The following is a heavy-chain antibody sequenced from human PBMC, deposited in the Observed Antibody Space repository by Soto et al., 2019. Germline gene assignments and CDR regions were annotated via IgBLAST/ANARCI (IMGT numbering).Heavy chain of an antibody. Sequence: SETLSLTCTVSGGSISSYYWSWIRQPPGKGLEWIGYIYYSGSTNYNPSLKSRVTISVDTSKNQFSLKLSSVTAADTPVYYCARDRGVRYGDLFIVYWGQGALVTVSS. CDR2: IYYSGST. CDR1: GGSISSYY. J-gene: IGHJ4*02. D-gene: IGHD4-17*01. V-gene: IGHV4-59*01. CDR3: ARDRGVRYGDLFIVY.